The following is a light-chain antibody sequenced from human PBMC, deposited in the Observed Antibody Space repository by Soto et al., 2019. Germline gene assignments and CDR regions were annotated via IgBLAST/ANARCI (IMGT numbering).Light chain of an antibody. J-gene: IGKJ1*01. V-gene: IGKV1-5*01. CDR1: QSISSW. CDR2: DAS. CDR3: QQYPSSWT. Sequence: DIRMTRSPSTLSASVGDRVIITCRASQSISSWLAWYQQKPGKAPNLLIYDASSLESGVPSRLSGSGSGTEFTLTISSLQPDDFATFSCQQYPSSWTFGQWTK.